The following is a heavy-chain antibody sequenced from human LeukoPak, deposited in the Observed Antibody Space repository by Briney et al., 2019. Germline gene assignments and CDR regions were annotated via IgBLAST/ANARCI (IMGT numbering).Heavy chain of an antibody. CDR3: ARGPGWWDLVY. J-gene: IGHJ4*02. CDR1: GFTFNSYA. D-gene: IGHD1-26*01. CDR2: ISFDGSNK. V-gene: IGHV3-30*04. Sequence: GGSLRLSCTASGFTFNSYAMHWVRQAPGKGLEWVTVISFDGSNKYYADSVKGRFTISRDNSKSTLYLQMNSLRAEDTAVYYCARGPGWWDLVYWGQGNLVTVSS.